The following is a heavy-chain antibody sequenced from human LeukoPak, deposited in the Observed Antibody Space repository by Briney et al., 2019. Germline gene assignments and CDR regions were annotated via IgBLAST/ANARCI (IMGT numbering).Heavy chain of an antibody. CDR1: GGSISSGSYY. D-gene: IGHD3-22*01. Sequence: SETLSLTCTVSGGSISSGSYYWSWIRQPAGKGLEWIGRIYTSGSTNYNPSLKSRVTISVDTSKNQFSLKLSSVTAADTAVYYCASSKSGYYSNWFDPWGQGTLVTVSS. CDR3: ASSKSGYYSNWFDP. CDR2: IYTSGST. V-gene: IGHV4-61*02. J-gene: IGHJ5*02.